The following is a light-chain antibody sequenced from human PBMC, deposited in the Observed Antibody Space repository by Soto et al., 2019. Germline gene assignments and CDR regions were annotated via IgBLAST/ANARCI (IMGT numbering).Light chain of an antibody. CDR1: SSNIGANP. J-gene: IGLJ2*01. Sequence: QSALTQPPSASGTPGQRVTISCSGSSSNIGANPINWYQQLPGTAPKLLIYNNDQRPSGVPDRFSASKSGTSASLAISGLQSEDEADYYCEAWDDSLYGAVLGGG. V-gene: IGLV1-44*01. CDR3: EAWDDSLYGAV. CDR2: NND.